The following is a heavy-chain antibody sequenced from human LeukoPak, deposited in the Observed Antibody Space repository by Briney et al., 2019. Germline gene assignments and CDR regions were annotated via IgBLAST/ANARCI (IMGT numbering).Heavy chain of an antibody. V-gene: IGHV3-9*01. CDR1: GFTLDDNA. J-gene: IGHJ4*02. CDR2: ISWNSGSI. CDR3: AKSDRIAYYFDY. D-gene: IGHD1-14*01. Sequence: SLSLSCAAYGFTLDDNAMHWVRHAPGKSLEGVSGISWNSGSIGYADSVKGRVTISRDNAKNSLYLQMSSLRAEDTALYYCAKSDRIAYYFDYWGQGTLVTVSS.